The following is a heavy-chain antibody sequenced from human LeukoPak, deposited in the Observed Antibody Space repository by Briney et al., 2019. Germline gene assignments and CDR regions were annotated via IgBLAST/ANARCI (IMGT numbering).Heavy chain of an antibody. D-gene: IGHD6-6*01. V-gene: IGHV4-4*02. CDR2: IYYSGTA. Sequence: SETLSLTCAVSGDSISNPKWWSWVRQPPGKGLEWLGEIYYSGTANYNPSLKSRVTISVDTSKNQFSLKLSSVTAADTAVYYCAREEGADRNFDYWGQGTLVTVSS. CDR1: GDSISNPKW. J-gene: IGHJ4*02. CDR3: AREEGADRNFDY.